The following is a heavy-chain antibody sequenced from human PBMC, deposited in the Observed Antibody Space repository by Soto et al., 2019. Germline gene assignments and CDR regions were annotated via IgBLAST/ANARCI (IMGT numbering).Heavy chain of an antibody. J-gene: IGHJ4*02. Sequence: QVQLQESGPGLVKPWETLSLTCNVSGVSVRSVNYYWSWIRQPPGKGLEWIAYIHSSGSTNYNPTLKSRVTISLGLSRTQFSLRLASVTAADTAVYYCARDLYPLTGGIDSWGQGTLVTVSS. CDR2: IHSSGST. V-gene: IGHV4-61*01. CDR3: ARDLYPLTGGIDS. CDR1: GVSVRSVNYY. D-gene: IGHD2-2*01.